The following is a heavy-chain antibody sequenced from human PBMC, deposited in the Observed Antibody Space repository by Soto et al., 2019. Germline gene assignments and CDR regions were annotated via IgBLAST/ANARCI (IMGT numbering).Heavy chain of an antibody. D-gene: IGHD2-2*01. V-gene: IGHV5-51*01. Sequence: PGESLKISCKGSGYSFTSYWIGWVRQMPGKGLEWMGIIYPGDSDTRYSPSFQGQVTISADKSISTAYLQWSSLKASDTAMYYCARHGRDGYCSSTSCYDYYYYMDVWGKGTTVTVSS. CDR2: IYPGDSDT. CDR1: GYSFTSYW. J-gene: IGHJ6*03. CDR3: ARHGRDGYCSSTSCYDYYYYMDV.